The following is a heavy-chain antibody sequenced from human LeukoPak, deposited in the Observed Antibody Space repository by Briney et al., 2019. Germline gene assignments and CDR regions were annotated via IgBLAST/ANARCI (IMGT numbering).Heavy chain of an antibody. CDR2: TYYRSKWYN. J-gene: IGHJ5*02. CDR3: ARGGRIVGARVWFDP. V-gene: IGHV6-1*01. Sequence: SQTLSLTCAISGDSFSSNSAAWNWITQSPSRGLEWLGRTYYRSKWYNDYAVSVKSRITINPDTSKSQFSLQLNSVTPEDTAVYYCARGGRIVGARVWFDPWGQGTLVTVSS. D-gene: IGHD1-26*01. CDR1: GDSFSSNSAA.